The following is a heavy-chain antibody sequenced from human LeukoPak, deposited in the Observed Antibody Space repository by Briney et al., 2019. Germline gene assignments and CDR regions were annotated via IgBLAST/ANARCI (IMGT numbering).Heavy chain of an antibody. J-gene: IGHJ4*02. V-gene: IGHV4-34*01. CDR3: TRMTTGHDY. Sequence: PSETLSLTCAVSGVSFNDYYWSWVRQIPGKGLEWIGEINHSGYTNDSPSLKSRVTLSIDTSRKQFSLNLRSVSVADTGIYYCTRMTTGHDYWGQGTLVTVSS. CDR1: GVSFNDYY. CDR2: INHSGYT. D-gene: IGHD4-17*01.